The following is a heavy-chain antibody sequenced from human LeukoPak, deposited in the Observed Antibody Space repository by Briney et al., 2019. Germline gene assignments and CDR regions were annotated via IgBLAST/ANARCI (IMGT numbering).Heavy chain of an antibody. J-gene: IGHJ4*02. CDR2: ISGEGGTT. CDR3: ARVRGYCSSTSCYTVSGY. Sequence: PGRSLRLSCVASGFPFSNYAMSWVRQAPGKGLECVSVISGEGGTTYYADFVKGRFTISRDNSKNTLYLQMNSLRAEDTAVYYCARVRGYCSSTSCYTVSGYWGQGTLVTVSS. D-gene: IGHD2-2*02. CDR1: GFPFSNYA. V-gene: IGHV3-23*01.